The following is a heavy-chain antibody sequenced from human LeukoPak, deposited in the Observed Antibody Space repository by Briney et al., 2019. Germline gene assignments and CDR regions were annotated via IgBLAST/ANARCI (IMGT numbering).Heavy chain of an antibody. Sequence: PGGSLRLSCAASGFTFSSYAMSWVRQAPGKGLEWLSSVSGSGGTLYYTASVKGRFTISRDNSKDTLYLQMNSLRAEDTAVYYCAKDLGNDYYSYYFDYWGQGTQVTVSS. J-gene: IGHJ4*02. CDR1: GFTFSSYA. CDR3: AKDLGNDYYSYYFDY. D-gene: IGHD3-22*01. CDR2: VSGSGGTL. V-gene: IGHV3-23*01.